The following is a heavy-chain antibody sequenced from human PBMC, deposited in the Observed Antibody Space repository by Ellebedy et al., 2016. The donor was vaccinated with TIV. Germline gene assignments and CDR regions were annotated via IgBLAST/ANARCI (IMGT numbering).Heavy chain of an antibody. J-gene: IGHJ4*02. V-gene: IGHV1-46*01. CDR2: INPTDGST. CDR1: RYTFSPYY. D-gene: IGHD4-23*01. CDR3: ATDNGYNSRFDY. Sequence: ASVKVSXKASRYTFSPYYIHWVRQAPGQGLEWLGIINPTDGSTTYALKFQGRFTVTRDTSTGTVYMELSSLRSEDAAVYYCATDNGYNSRFDYWGQGTLVTVSS.